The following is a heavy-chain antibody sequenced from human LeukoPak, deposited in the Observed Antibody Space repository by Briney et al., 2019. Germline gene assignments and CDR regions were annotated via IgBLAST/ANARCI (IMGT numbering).Heavy chain of an antibody. J-gene: IGHJ4*02. CDR1: AFTFSVYW. Sequence: PGGSLRLSCSASAFTFSVYWMTWVRQAPGKGLEWVATIKEDGSDKYYVDSVGGRFTISRDNAENSLYLQMNSLTAEDTALYYCVRDGIRDIPGIITIRYDFWGQGTPVTVSS. D-gene: IGHD3-16*02. CDR3: VRDGIRDIPGIITIRYDF. CDR2: IKEDGSDK. V-gene: IGHV3-7*05.